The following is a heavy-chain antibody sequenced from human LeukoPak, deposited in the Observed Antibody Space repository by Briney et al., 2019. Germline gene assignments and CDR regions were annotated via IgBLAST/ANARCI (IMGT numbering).Heavy chain of an antibody. CDR2: IYYSGST. CDR1: GGSISSYY. CDR3: ARHKVTPYYYDSSGPYASDI. J-gene: IGHJ3*02. V-gene: IGHV4-59*08. D-gene: IGHD3-22*01. Sequence: SETLSLTCTVSGGSISSYYWSWIRQPPGKGLEWIGYIYYSGSTNYNPSLKSRVTISVDTSKNQFSLKLSSVTAADTAVYYCARHKVTPYYYDSSGPYASDIWGQGTMVTVSS.